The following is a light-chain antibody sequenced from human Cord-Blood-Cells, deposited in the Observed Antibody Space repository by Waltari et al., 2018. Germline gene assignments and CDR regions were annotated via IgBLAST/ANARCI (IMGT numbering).Light chain of an antibody. Sequence: DIQMTQSPSTLSASVGDRVTITCRASQGISSWLAWYQQKPGKAPKLLIYDASSLESGVPSRFGGSGAGTEFTLTISSLQPDDFATYYCQQYNSYTITFGQGTRLEIK. V-gene: IGKV1-5*01. CDR1: QGISSW. J-gene: IGKJ5*01. CDR2: DAS. CDR3: QQYNSYTIT.